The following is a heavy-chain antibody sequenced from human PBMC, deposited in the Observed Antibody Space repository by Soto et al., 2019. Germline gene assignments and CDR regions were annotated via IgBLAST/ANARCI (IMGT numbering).Heavy chain of an antibody. J-gene: IGHJ6*02. Sequence: PGGSLRLSCVGSGFTFSTYSINWVRQAPGKGLEWVSSISSRSDIYYADTVKGRFTISRDNAKNSVSLQMNSLRAEDTAVYYCAREYTAWPLAYGLDVWGQGTTVTVSS. CDR2: ISSRSDI. D-gene: IGHD2-2*02. CDR1: GFTFSTYS. CDR3: AREYTAWPLAYGLDV. V-gene: IGHV3-21*01.